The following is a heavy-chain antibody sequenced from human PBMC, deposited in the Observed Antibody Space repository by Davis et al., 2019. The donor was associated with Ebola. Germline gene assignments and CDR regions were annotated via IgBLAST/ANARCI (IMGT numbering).Heavy chain of an antibody. CDR2: IYHSGST. CDR3: ARMYSSGWYGDVDY. V-gene: IGHV4-4*02. CDR1: GGSISSSNW. D-gene: IGHD6-19*01. J-gene: IGHJ4*02. Sequence: MPGGSLRLSCAVSGGSISSSNWWSWVRQPPGKGLEWIGEIYHSGSTNYNPSLKSRVTISVDKSKNQFSLKLSSVTAADTAVYYCARMYSSGWYGDVDYWGQGTLVTVSS.